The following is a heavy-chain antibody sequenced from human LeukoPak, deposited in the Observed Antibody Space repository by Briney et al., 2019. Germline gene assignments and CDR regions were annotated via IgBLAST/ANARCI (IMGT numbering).Heavy chain of an antibody. D-gene: IGHD6-19*01. V-gene: IGHV3-53*01. CDR2: VTSRSAT. CDR3: TTTRPYGTTWAGAFED. Sequence: GGSLRLSCAASGFTVSSNYMSWVRQAPGKGLEWVSTVTSRSATHYTDSVKGRFITSRDSSKNTLFLQMNSLRAEDTVLYYCTTTRPYGTTWAGAFEDWGQGTPVTVSS. CDR1: GFTVSSNY. J-gene: IGHJ4*02.